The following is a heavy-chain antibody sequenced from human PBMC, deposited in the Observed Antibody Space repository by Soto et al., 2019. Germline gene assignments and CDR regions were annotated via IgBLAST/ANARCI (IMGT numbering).Heavy chain of an antibody. CDR2: IYYSGST. CDR1: GCSISSYY. Sequence: SDNLSLTCTVSGCSISSYYWSWIQQPPGKGLEWIGYIYYSGSTNYNPSLKSRVTISVDTSKNQFSLKLSSVTAADTAVYYCARLSYYYDSSGYYYYGMDVWGQGTTVTVSS. J-gene: IGHJ6*02. CDR3: ARLSYYYDSSGYYYYGMDV. V-gene: IGHV4-59*08. D-gene: IGHD3-22*01.